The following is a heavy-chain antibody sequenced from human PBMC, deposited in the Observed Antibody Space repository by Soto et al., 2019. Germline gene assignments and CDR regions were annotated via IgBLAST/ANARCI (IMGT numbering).Heavy chain of an antibody. J-gene: IGHJ4*02. CDR2: IDPIDSYT. CDR1: GNSFTSTW. D-gene: IGHD1-1*01. CDR3: ARPSCAGTSCFFDY. V-gene: IGHV5-10-1*01. Sequence: EVQLVQSGAEVKKPGESLRISCQGSGNSFTSTWISWVRQTPGKGLEWMGRIDPIDSYTYYSPSFKGHVTITVDKSTTTAYPHWSSLKASDTARYYCARPSCAGTSCFFDYWGQGTLFAASA.